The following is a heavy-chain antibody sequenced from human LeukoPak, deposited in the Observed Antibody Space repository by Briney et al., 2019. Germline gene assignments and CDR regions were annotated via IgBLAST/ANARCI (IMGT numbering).Heavy chain of an antibody. J-gene: IGHJ5*02. CDR3: APSPHLDSSGFGPSGFDP. Sequence: GGSLRLSCAASGFTFSSYAMSWVRQAPGKGLEWVSAISGSGGSTYYADSVKGRFTISRDNSKNTLYLQMNSLRAEDTAVYYCAPSPHLDSSGFGPSGFDPWGQGTLVTVSS. CDR1: GFTFSSYA. V-gene: IGHV3-23*01. D-gene: IGHD6-19*01. CDR2: ISGSGGST.